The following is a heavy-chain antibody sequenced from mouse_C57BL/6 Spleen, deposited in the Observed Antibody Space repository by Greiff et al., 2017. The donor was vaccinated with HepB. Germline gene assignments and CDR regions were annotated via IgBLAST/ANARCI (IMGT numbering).Heavy chain of an antibody. D-gene: IGHD4-1*01. CDR3: TTLTGSFAY. J-gene: IGHJ3*01. CDR2: IDPENGDT. Sequence: EVQGVESGAELVRPGASVKLSCTASGFNIKDDYMHWVKQRPEQGLEWIGWIDPENGDTEYASKFQGKATITADTSSNTAYLQLSSLTSEDTAVYYCTTLTGSFAYWGQGTLVTVSA. CDR1: GFNIKDDY. V-gene: IGHV14-4*01.